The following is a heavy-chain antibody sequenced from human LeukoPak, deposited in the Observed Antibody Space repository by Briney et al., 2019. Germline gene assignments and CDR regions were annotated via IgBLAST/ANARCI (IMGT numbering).Heavy chain of an antibody. D-gene: IGHD6-19*01. J-gene: IGHJ4*02. V-gene: IGHV4-59*01. CDR3: ARGVDDIAVAGHFDY. CDR1: GGSISSYY. CDR2: IYYSGST. Sequence: SETLSLTCTVSGGSISSYYWSWIRQPPGKGLEWIGYIYYSGSTNYNPSLKSRVTISVDTSKNQFSLKLSSVTAADTAVYYCARGVDDIAVAGHFDYWGQGTLVTVSS.